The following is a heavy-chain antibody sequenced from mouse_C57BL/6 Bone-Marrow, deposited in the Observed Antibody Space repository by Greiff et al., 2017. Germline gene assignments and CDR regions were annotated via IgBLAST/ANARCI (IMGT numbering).Heavy chain of an antibody. V-gene: IGHV14-2*01. D-gene: IGHD1-1*01. CDR3: TRSLIYYGTNY. CDR2: IDPEDGET. J-gene: IGHJ2*01. Sequence: EVQLQQSGAELVKPGASVKLSCTASGVNIKDYYIHGVKQRTEQGLEWIGRIDPEDGETKYAPKFQDKATITADTSSNTASLQLSSLTSEDTAVYYCTRSLIYYGTNYWGQGTTLTVSS. CDR1: GVNIKDYY.